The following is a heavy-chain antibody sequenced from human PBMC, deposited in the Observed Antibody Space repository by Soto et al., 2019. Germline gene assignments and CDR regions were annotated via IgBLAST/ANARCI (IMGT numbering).Heavy chain of an antibody. J-gene: IGHJ4*02. Sequence: PGMPWPPPCDAADISFQDNPITCVCQAPGKGLEWVSATSGSGGSTYYAGSVKGRFTITRDNSRSTVYLQVKSLRAEDTAVYYCASGFSGDYNSFWGQGNLVTVSS. D-gene: IGHD4-17*01. V-gene: IGHV3-23*01. CDR2: TSGSGGST. CDR3: ASGFSGDYNSF. CDR1: DISFQDNP.